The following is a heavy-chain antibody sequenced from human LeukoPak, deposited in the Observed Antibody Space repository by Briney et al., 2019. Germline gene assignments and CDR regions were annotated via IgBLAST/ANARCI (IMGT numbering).Heavy chain of an antibody. D-gene: IGHD6-13*01. CDR1: GITLNNYG. V-gene: IGHV3-11*01. CDR3: ARGAAAAEDY. Sequence: GGSLRLSCAVSGITLNNYGMSWVRQAPGKGLEWVSYISSSGSTIYYADSVKGRFTISRDNAKNSLYLQMNSLRAEDTAVYYCARGAAAAEDYWGQGTLVTVSS. J-gene: IGHJ4*02. CDR2: ISSSGSTI.